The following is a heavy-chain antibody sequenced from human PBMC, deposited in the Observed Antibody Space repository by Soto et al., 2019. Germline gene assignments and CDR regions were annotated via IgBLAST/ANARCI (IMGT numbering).Heavy chain of an antibody. Sequence: QIQLVQSGVEVKKPGASVKVSCKASGYSFTSYGFSWVRQAPGQGLEWMGWINAYNGVTNFAQKFQGRVTMTTDTSTTTSYMELRSLRSDDTAVYYCARAPRIAVTGADFGYWGQGTLVTVSS. D-gene: IGHD6-19*01. CDR2: INAYNGVT. J-gene: IGHJ4*02. CDR3: ARAPRIAVTGADFGY. V-gene: IGHV1-18*01. CDR1: GYSFTSYG.